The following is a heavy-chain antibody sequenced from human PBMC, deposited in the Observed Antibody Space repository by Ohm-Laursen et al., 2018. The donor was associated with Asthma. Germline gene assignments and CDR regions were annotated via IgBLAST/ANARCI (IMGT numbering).Heavy chain of an antibody. Sequence: ASVKVSCKASGYTFTGYYMHWVRQAPGQGLEWMGIINPSGGSTSYAQKFQGRVTMTRDTSTSTVYMELSSLRSEDTAVYYCASYLVPAAYGVSHRDAFDIWGQGTMVTVSS. D-gene: IGHD2-2*01. CDR1: GYTFTGYY. V-gene: IGHV1-46*01. J-gene: IGHJ3*02. CDR2: INPSGGST. CDR3: ASYLVPAAYGVSHRDAFDI.